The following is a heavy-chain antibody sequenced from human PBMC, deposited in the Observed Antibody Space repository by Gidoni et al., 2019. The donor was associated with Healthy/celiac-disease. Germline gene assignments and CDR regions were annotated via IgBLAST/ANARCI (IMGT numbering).Heavy chain of an antibody. CDR2: IKQDRFKK. CDR1: GFTFSRYW. J-gene: IGHJ4*01. V-gene: IGHV3-7*01. D-gene: IGHD4-17*01. Sequence: EVQLVESGGGLVQPGGSLSISCAASGFTFSRYWMSWVRQAPGKGLEWVANIKQDRFKKHYGASLKGRFTISRDNAKNSLYLQMNSLRAEYTAVYYFARRLDFDYWGHVTLVTFSS. CDR3: ARRLDFDY.